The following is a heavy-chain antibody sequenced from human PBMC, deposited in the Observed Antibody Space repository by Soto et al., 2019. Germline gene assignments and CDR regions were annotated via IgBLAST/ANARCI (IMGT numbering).Heavy chain of an antibody. J-gene: IGHJ4*02. CDR3: ARQGGAEYQWYDVWDY. CDR1: GGSFNNYY. CDR2: VYHSGIT. D-gene: IGHD1-20*01. Sequence: SETLSLTCTVSGGSFNNYYWSWIRQPPGKGLEWIGYVYHSGITSYNPSLKSRATISVDTSKSQFSLELSSVTASDTAIYYCARQGGAEYQWYDVWDYWGQGALVTVSS. V-gene: IGHV4-59*08.